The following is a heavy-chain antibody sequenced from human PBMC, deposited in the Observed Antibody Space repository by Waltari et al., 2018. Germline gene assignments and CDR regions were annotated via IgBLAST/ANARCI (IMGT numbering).Heavy chain of an antibody. CDR3: ARASGGDCSLPCAFDI. D-gene: IGHD2-21*01. J-gene: IGHJ3*02. CDR2: IYTSGST. Sequence: QVQLQESGPGLVKPSETLSLTCTVSGGSISSYYWSWIRQPPGKGLEWIGYIYTSGSTNYNPSLKSRVTISVDTSKNQFSLKLSSVTAADTAVYYCARASGGDCSLPCAFDIWGQGTMVTVSS. V-gene: IGHV4-4*09. CDR1: GGSISSYY.